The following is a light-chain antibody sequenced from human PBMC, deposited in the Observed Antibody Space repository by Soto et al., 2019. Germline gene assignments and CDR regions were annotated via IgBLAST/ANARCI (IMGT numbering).Light chain of an antibody. V-gene: IGKV1-5*03. CDR2: KAS. CDR3: QQYSSSPLT. Sequence: DIQMTQSPSTLSASVGDRVTITCRASQSISTWLAWFQQKPGKAPNLLIYKASSLESGVPSRFSGSGSGTEFTLTIIILQPDDFATYYCQQYSSSPLTFGGGTKVEIK. CDR1: QSISTW. J-gene: IGKJ4*01.